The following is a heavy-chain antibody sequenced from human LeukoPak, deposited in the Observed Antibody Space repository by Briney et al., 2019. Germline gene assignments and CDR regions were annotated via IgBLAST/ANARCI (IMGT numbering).Heavy chain of an antibody. CDR2: IYYSGST. CDR1: GGSISSGGYY. D-gene: IGHD6-13*01. J-gene: IGHJ4*02. Sequence: SQTLSLTCTVSGGSISSGGYYWSWIRQHPGEGLEWIGYIYYSGSTYYNPSLKSRVTISIDTSKDQFSLKLSPVTAADTAVYYCARVIRIGGIFDYWGQGTLVTASS. CDR3: ARVIRIGGIFDY. V-gene: IGHV4-31*03.